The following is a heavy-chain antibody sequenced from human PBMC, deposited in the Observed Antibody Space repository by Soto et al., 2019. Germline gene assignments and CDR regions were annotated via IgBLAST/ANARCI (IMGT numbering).Heavy chain of an antibody. CDR1: GLTVSINY. Sequence: GGSRILSSAASGLTVSINYMVLVRQAPGKGLEWVSLLYIDGETRHYGDSAKGRFTISRDNSKNTLYLQMTSLRAEDTAVYYCARDMGVTGYYHYFDNWGLGTLVTVSS. CDR2: LYIDGET. D-gene: IGHD3-9*01. J-gene: IGHJ4*02. V-gene: IGHV3-53*01. CDR3: ARDMGVTGYYHYFDN.